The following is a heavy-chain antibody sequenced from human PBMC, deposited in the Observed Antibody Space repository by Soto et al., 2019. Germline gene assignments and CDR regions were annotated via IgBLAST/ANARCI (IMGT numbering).Heavy chain of an antibody. V-gene: IGHV4-59*08. CDR1: GGSISSYY. CDR2: IYYSGST. Sequence: QVQLQESGPGLVKPSETLSLTCTVSGGSISSYYWTWIRQPPGKGLEWIGYIYYSGSTNYNPSLKSRXXIXLXXSKNQFSLKLSSMTAADTAVYFCARGDGNTYYYDSWGQGTLVTVSS. CDR3: ARGDGNTYYYDS. J-gene: IGHJ4*02.